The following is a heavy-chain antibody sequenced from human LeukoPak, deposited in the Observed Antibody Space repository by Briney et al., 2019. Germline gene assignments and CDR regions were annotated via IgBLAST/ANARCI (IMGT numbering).Heavy chain of an antibody. V-gene: IGHV3-33*01. Sequence: GGSLRLSCAASGFTFSSYGMHWVRQAPGKGLEWVAVIWYDGSNKYYADSVKGRFTISRDNSKNTLYLQMNSLRAEDMAVYYCARERMVVIGPEYWGQGTLVTVSS. D-gene: IGHD2-21*01. CDR2: IWYDGSNK. J-gene: IGHJ4*02. CDR1: GFTFSSYG. CDR3: ARERMVVIGPEY.